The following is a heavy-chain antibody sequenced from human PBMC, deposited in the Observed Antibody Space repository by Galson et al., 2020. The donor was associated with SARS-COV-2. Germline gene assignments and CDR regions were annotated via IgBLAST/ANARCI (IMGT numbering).Heavy chain of an antibody. CDR3: ARGGSSGDDAFDI. CDR1: GFTFSGYV. Sequence: GESLKISCAASGFTFSGYVMHWVRQAPGKGLEWVAVTSYDGSVKNYADSVKGRFTISRDNSKNTLYLQMNSLSAEDTAVYYCARGGSSGDDAFDIWGQGTMVTVSS. V-gene: IGHV3-30*03. J-gene: IGHJ3*02. D-gene: IGHD6-19*01. CDR2: TSYDGSVK.